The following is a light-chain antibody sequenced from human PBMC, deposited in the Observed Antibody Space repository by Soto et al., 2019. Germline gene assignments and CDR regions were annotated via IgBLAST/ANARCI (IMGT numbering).Light chain of an antibody. V-gene: IGKV1-5*01. Sequence: DIQMTQSPSTLSASVGDRVTITCWASQSISSWLAWYQQKPGKAPKLLIYDASSLESGVPSRFRGRGSGTEFTLTISSLQPDVFATYYCQRYNIYPMYTFGQGTRVDIK. CDR1: QSISSW. CDR2: DAS. CDR3: QRYNIYPMYT. J-gene: IGKJ2*01.